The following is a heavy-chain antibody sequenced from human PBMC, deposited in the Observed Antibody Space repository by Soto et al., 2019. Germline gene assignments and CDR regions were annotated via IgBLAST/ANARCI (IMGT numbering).Heavy chain of an antibody. Sequence: EVQLLESGGDLVQPGGSLRLSCAASGFSFRSYAMGWVRQAPGKGLNWVSSISAGGDGTYYADSVKGRFTISRDNSKNPVYLQMTSLRADDTAVYYCADGGRYPYYWGPGTLVTVSS. D-gene: IGHD1-26*01. CDR3: ADGGRYPYY. V-gene: IGHV3-23*01. CDR2: ISAGGDGT. J-gene: IGHJ4*02. CDR1: GFSFRSYA.